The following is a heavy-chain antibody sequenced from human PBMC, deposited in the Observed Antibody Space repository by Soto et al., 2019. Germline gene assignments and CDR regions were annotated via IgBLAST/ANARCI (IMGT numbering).Heavy chain of an antibody. CDR2: ISGSGGST. J-gene: IGHJ5*02. CDR1: VFTFSSYA. CDR3: AKDPDYKYAISFDP. D-gene: IGHD2-8*01. Sequence: PGWSLRLSCASSVFTFSSYAMSWVRQAPGKGLEWVSAISGSGGSTYYADSVKGRFTISRDNSKNTLYLQMNSLRAEDTAVYYCAKDPDYKYAISFDPWGQGTLVTVSS. V-gene: IGHV3-23*01.